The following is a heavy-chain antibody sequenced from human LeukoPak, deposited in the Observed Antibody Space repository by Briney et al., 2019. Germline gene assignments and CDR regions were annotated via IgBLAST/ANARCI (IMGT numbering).Heavy chain of an antibody. CDR1: GGSICSSSYY. Sequence: SETLSLTCTVSGGSICSSSYYWGWIRQPPGKGLEWIGSIYYSGSTYYNPSLKSRVTISVDTSKKQFSLKLSSVTAADTAVYYCARGSGSYSEFFDYWGQGTLVTVSS. D-gene: IGHD1-26*01. V-gene: IGHV4-39*07. J-gene: IGHJ4*02. CDR3: ARGSGSYSEFFDY. CDR2: IYYSGST.